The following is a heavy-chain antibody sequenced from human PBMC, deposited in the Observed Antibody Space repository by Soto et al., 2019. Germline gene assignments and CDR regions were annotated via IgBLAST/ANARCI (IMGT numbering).Heavy chain of an antibody. J-gene: IGHJ4*02. D-gene: IGHD2-15*01. V-gene: IGHV1-69*13. CDR3: ARECSGGSCYYQYYFDY. CDR2: IIPIFGTA. CDR1: GGTFSSYA. Sequence: SVKVSCKASGGTFSSYAISWARQAPGQGLEWMGGIIPIFGTANYAQKFQGRVTITADESTSTAYMELSSLRSEDTAVYYCARECSGGSCYYQYYFDYWGQGTLVTVSS.